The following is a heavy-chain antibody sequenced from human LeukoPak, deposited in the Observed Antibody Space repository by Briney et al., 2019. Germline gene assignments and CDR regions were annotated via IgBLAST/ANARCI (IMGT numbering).Heavy chain of an antibody. D-gene: IGHD5-18*01. CDR3: ASAISEYSSGYYHYYFYMDV. CDR2: IIPFSGVA. J-gene: IGHJ6*03. CDR1: GGTFNSYA. Sequence: GASVKVSRKTSGGTFNSYAISWVRQAPGQGLEWMGGIIPFSGVASYAQKFEGRVTIAADESTNTAYMELSSLRSEDTAIYYCASAISEYSSGYYHYYFYMDVWGKGTTVTVSS. V-gene: IGHV1-69*01.